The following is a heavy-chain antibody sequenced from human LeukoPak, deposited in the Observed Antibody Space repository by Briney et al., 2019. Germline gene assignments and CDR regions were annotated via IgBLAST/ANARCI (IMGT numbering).Heavy chain of an antibody. V-gene: IGHV4-39*01. D-gene: IGHD6-13*01. CDR3: ARHGRGWQLDTYEVAFDI. CDR1: GGSITSTDYY. Sequence: SETLSLTCTVSGGSITSTDYYWGWIRQPPGKGLEWIGSIYYSGSTYYNPSLKSRVTVFVDTSKNQFSLKLSSVTAADTAVYYCARHGRGWQLDTYEVAFDIWGQGTMVTVSS. J-gene: IGHJ3*02. CDR2: IYYSGST.